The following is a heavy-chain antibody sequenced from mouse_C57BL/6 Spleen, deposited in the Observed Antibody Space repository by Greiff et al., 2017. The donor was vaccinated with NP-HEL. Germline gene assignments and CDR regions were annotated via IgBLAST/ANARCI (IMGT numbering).Heavy chain of an antibody. CDR3: ASGDYYVSSYDAMDY. J-gene: IGHJ4*01. D-gene: IGHD1-1*01. CDR1: GFTFSSYA. Sequence: EVNVVESGGGLVKPGGSLKLSCAASGFTFSSYAMSWVRQTPEKRLEWVATISDGGSYTYYPDNVKGRFTISRDNAKNNLYLQMSHLKSEDTAMYYFASGDYYVSSYDAMDYWGQGTSVTVSS. V-gene: IGHV5-4*03. CDR2: ISDGGSYT.